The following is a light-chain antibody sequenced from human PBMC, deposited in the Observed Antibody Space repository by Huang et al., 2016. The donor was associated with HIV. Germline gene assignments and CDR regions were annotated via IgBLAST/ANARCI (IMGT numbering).Light chain of an antibody. CDR3: QQHNSWPRT. CDR1: QSIGSN. Sequence: EIVMTQSPATLSVSPGERATLSCRASQSIGSNFAWYQQRRGQAPRRLLYAASTRATGIPARFSGSGSGTEFTLTVSSLQSEDFAVYYCQQHNSWPRTFGQGTRV. J-gene: IGKJ1*01. CDR2: AAS. V-gene: IGKV3-15*01.